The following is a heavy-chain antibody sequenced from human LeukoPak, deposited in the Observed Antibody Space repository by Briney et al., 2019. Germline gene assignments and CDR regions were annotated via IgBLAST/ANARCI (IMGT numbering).Heavy chain of an antibody. CDR1: GFTFSSYG. J-gene: IGHJ4*02. CDR2: IRYDGSNK. CDR3: AKDRGVYSGSHNPDY. Sequence: PGGSLRLSCAASGFTFSSYGMHWVRQAPGKGLEWVAFIRYDGSNKYYADSVKGRFTISRDNSKNTLYLQMNSLRAEDTAVYYCAKDRGVYSGSHNPDYWGQGTLVTVSS. V-gene: IGHV3-30*02. D-gene: IGHD1-26*01.